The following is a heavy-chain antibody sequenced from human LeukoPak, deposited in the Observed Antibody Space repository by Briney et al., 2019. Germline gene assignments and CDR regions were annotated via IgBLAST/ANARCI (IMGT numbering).Heavy chain of an antibody. CDR1: GFTFSSYG. V-gene: IGHV3-30*18. CDR3: AKEGRRNYLDY. J-gene: IGHJ4*02. CDR2: ISYDGSNK. Sequence: GGSLRLSCAASGFTFSSYGMHWVRQAPGKGLEWVAVISYDGSNKYYADSVKGRFTLSRDNSKNTLYLQMNSLRAEDTAVYYCAKEGRRNYLDYWGQGTLVTVSS.